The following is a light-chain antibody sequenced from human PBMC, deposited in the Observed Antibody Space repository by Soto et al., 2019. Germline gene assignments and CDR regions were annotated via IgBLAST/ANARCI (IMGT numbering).Light chain of an antibody. CDR2: RNN. Sequence: QSVLTQPPSASGTPGQRVTISCSGSRSNIGSNYVYWYQQLPGTAPKLLIFRNNPRPSGVPDRFSGSKSGTSASLAISGLRSEDEADYYCAAWDDSLSGPVFGGGTQLTVL. J-gene: IGLJ7*01. CDR1: RSNIGSNY. CDR3: AAWDDSLSGPV. V-gene: IGLV1-47*01.